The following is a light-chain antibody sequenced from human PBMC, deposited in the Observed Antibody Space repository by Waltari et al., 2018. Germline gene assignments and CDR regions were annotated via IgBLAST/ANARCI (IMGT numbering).Light chain of an antibody. CDR3: CSYAGGSVI. V-gene: IGLV2-23*02. Sequence: QSGLTQPASVSGSPGQSITISCTGSSGDVGSYKLVSWYQRHPGKAPKLIISEVNDRPSGVSIRFSGSKSGNTASLTISGLQAEDEADYYCCSYAGGSVIFGGGTKLTVL. CDR2: EVN. CDR1: SGDVGSYKL. J-gene: IGLJ2*01.